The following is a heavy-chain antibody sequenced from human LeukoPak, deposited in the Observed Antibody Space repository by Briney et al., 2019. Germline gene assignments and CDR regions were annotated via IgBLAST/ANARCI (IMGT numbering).Heavy chain of an antibody. CDR1: GGSISSYY. V-gene: IGHV4-59*12. D-gene: IGHD3-16*01. Sequence: SETLSLTCTVSGGSISSYYWSWIRQPPGKGLEWIGYIYYSGSTNYNPSLKSRVTISVDTSKNQFSLKLSPLTAADTAVYYCARAYGWGSYYYHMDVWGKGTTVTISS. CDR2: IYYSGST. J-gene: IGHJ6*03. CDR3: ARAYGWGSYYYHMDV.